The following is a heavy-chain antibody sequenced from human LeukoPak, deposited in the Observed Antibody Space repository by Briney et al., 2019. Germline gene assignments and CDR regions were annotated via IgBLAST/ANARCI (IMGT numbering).Heavy chain of an antibody. Sequence: ASVKASCKADGDTLGNYGISWVRQAPGQGLEWMGWINPNSGGTNYAQKFQGRVTMTRDTSISTAYMELSRLRSDDTAVYYCARDLEAYYYDSSGYSRWGQGTLVTVSS. D-gene: IGHD3-22*01. J-gene: IGHJ4*02. V-gene: IGHV1-2*02. CDR3: ARDLEAYYYDSSGYSR. CDR1: GDTLGNYG. CDR2: INPNSGGT.